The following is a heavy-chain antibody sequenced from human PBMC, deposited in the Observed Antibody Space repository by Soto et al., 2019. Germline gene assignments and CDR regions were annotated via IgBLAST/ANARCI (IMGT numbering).Heavy chain of an antibody. CDR3: ARGNNAYWFDP. CDR2: IIPILGIA. Sequence: SVKVSCKASGYTFTSYDINWVRQATGQGFEYLGRIIPILGIANYAQKFQGRVTITADKSTSTAYMELSSLRSEDTAVYYCARGNNAYWFDPWGQGTLVTVSS. J-gene: IGHJ5*02. D-gene: IGHD1-20*01. CDR1: GYTFTSYD. V-gene: IGHV1-69*04.